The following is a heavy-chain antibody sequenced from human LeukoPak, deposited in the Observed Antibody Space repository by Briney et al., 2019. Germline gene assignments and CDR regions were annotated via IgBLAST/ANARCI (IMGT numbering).Heavy chain of an antibody. D-gene: IGHD7-27*01. V-gene: IGHV3-48*03. CDR2: ISSSGSTI. Sequence: GGSLRLSCAASGFTFSSYEMNWVRQAPGKGLEWVSYISSSGSTIYYADSVKGRFTISRDNAKNSLYLQMNSQRAEDTAVYYCASSSGLTGDYWGQGTLVTVSS. J-gene: IGHJ4*02. CDR1: GFTFSSYE. CDR3: ASSSGLTGDY.